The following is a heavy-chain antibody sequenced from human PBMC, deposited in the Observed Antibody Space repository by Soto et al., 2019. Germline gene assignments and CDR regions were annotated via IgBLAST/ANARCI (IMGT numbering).Heavy chain of an antibody. J-gene: IGHJ6*02. CDR3: ATQSYSNSGAYYYYAMDV. CDR1: CGSISSGGYS. CDR2: IYQSGST. Sequence: SETLSLTCAVSCGSISSGGYSWSWIRQPPGKGLEWIGYIYQSGSTYYNPSLKSRVTISVDRSRNQFSLKLGSVTAADTAVYFCATQSYSNSGAYYYYAMDVWGQGTTVTVSS. V-gene: IGHV4-30-2*01. D-gene: IGHD4-4*01.